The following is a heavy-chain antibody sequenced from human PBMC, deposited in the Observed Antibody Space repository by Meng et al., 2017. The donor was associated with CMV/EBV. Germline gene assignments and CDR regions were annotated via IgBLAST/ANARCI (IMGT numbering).Heavy chain of an antibody. Sequence: ASVKVSCKASGYTFTGYYMHWVRQAPGQGLEWMGWINPNSGGTNYAQKFQGRVTMTRDTSISTTYMELSRLRSDDTAVYYCARDWTIPYYGMDVWGQGTTVTVSS. CDR1: GYTFTGYY. D-gene: IGHD3-3*01. CDR3: ARDWTIPYYGMDV. CDR2: INPNSGGT. J-gene: IGHJ6*02. V-gene: IGHV1-2*02.